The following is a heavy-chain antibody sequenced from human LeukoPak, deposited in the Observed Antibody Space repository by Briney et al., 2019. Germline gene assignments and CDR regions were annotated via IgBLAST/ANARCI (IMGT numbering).Heavy chain of an antibody. CDR3: AKVLAAFWSGYDY. J-gene: IGHJ4*02. CDR2: ISGSGGST. CDR1: GFTFSSYA. Sequence: GGSLRLSCAASGFTFSSYAMSWVRQAPGKGLEWVSAISGSGGSTYYADSVKGRFTISRDNSKNTLYLQMNSLRAEDTSVDYCAKVLAAFWSGYDYWGQGTLVTVSS. D-gene: IGHD3-3*01. V-gene: IGHV3-23*01.